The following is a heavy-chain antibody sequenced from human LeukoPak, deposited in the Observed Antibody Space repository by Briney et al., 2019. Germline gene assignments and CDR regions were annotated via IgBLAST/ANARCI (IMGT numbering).Heavy chain of an antibody. CDR2: IYYSGST. CDR1: EASISSCY. CDR3: ARAGRYTTGWYGNYFDY. Sequence: SETLSLTCTVSEASISSCYWIWIRQSPGKGLEWIGYIYYSGSTNYNPSLRSRLTISVDTSKNQFSLKLSSVTAADTAVYYCARAGRYTTGWYGNYFDYWGQGTLVTVSS. D-gene: IGHD6-19*01. V-gene: IGHV4-59*01. J-gene: IGHJ4*02.